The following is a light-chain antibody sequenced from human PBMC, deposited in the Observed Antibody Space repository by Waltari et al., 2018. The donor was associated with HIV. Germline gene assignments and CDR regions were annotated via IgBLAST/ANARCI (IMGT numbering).Light chain of an antibody. CDR1: NIAATKS. CDR2: DDR. Sequence: YVLTQPTSVSVAPGQTARITCGGNNIAATKSVHWYRLNPGQAPVVVIYDDRDRPSGIPDRFSGSSSGDTATLTISRAEAGDEADYYCQVWDGRGDPVIFGGGTKLAVV. CDR3: QVWDGRGDPVI. J-gene: IGLJ2*01. V-gene: IGLV3-21*02.